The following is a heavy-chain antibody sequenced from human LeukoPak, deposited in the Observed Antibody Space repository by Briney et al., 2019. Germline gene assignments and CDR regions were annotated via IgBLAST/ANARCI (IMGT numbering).Heavy chain of an antibody. D-gene: IGHD3-3*01. Sequence: SETLSLTCTVSGGSLRSSSYCWGWIRQPPGKGLEWIGSIFYNGTTDYNPSLKSRVTISVDTSKSQFSLRLTSVTAADTAVYYGGRVSGGDFWSGRNYHYYMDVWGKGTTATVSS. V-gene: IGHV4-39*01. CDR2: IFYNGTT. CDR3: GRVSGGDFWSGRNYHYYMDV. J-gene: IGHJ6*03. CDR1: GGSLRSSSYC.